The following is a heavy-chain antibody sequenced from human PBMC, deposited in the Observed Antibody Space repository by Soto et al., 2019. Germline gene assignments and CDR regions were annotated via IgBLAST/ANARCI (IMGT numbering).Heavy chain of an antibody. CDR3: AKWPAYYDFWSGYAYYWFDP. J-gene: IGHJ5*02. D-gene: IGHD3-3*01. V-gene: IGHV3-23*01. Sequence: GGSLRLSCAASGFTFSSYAMSWVRQAPGKGLEWVSAISGSGGSTYYADSVKGRFTISRDNSKNTLYLQMNSLRAEDTAVYYCAKWPAYYDFWSGYAYYWFDPWGQGTLVTVS. CDR2: ISGSGGST. CDR1: GFTFSSYA.